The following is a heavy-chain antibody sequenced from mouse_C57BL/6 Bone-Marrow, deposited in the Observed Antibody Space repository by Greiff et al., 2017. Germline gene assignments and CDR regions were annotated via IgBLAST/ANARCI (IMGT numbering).Heavy chain of an antibody. CDR1: GFPFSSYG. CDR3: ARLLRKYFDY. CDR2: IMGGGSYT. D-gene: IGHD2-3*01. V-gene: IGHV5-6*01. Sequence: EVHLVESGGALVKPGGSLKLSCAASGFPFSSYGMSWVRQTPDKRRGWVATIMGGGSYTYYPDSVKGRFTISRDNAKNTLYLQMSSLKSEDTAMYYCARLLRKYFDYWGQGTTLTVSS. J-gene: IGHJ2*01.